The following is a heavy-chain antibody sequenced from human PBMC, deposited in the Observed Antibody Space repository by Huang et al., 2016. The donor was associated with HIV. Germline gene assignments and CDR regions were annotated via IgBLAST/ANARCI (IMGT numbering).Heavy chain of an antibody. D-gene: IGHD3-3*01. CDR3: AKDLTYTFGRHFDY. CDR2: RRYDGNNY. CDR1: GFTFGSFG. J-gene: IGHJ4*02. Sequence: QVQLVESGGGVVQPGGSLRLSCTASGFTFGSFGMHWVRQAPGKGLEWGAFRRYDGNNYYYADSVRGRFTISRDNSKDTLYLQMNRLRPDDSAVYYCAKDLTYTFGRHFDYWGRGTLVTVSS. V-gene: IGHV3-30*02.